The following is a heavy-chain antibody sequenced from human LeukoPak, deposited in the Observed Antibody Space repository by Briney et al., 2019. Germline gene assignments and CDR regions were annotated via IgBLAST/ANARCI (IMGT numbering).Heavy chain of an antibody. CDR2: ISYDGSNK. Sequence: GGSLRLSCVASGFTFSSYAMHWVRQAPGKGLEWVAVISYDGSNKYYADSVKGRFTISRDNSKNTLNLQMNGLRAEDTAVYYCARDPLQMATITRTFDYWGQGTLVTVSS. D-gene: IGHD5-24*01. CDR3: ARDPLQMATITRTFDY. V-gene: IGHV3-30*04. J-gene: IGHJ4*02. CDR1: GFTFSSYA.